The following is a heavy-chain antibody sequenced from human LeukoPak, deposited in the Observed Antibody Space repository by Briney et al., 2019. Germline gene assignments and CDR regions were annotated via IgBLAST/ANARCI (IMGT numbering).Heavy chain of an antibody. J-gene: IGHJ4*02. CDR1: GGTFSSYA. Sequence: SVKVSCKASGGTFSSYAISWVRQAPGQGLEWMGRIIPIFGTANYAQKFQGRVTITTDESTSTAYMGLSSLRSEDTAVYYCARGRYYGSGSYIYWGQGTLVTVSS. D-gene: IGHD3-10*01. V-gene: IGHV1-69*05. CDR3: ARGRYYGSGSYIY. CDR2: IIPIFGTA.